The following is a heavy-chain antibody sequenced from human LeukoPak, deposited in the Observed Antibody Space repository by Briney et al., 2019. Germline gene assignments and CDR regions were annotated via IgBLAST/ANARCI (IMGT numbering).Heavy chain of an antibody. V-gene: IGHV3-7*01. J-gene: IGHJ4*02. CDR1: GFTFGSYW. CDR3: ATTGSLRYFDY. Sequence: PGGSLRLSCAASGFTFGSYWMSWVRQAPGKGLEWVANINQDGSEKYYVDSVKGRFTISRDNAKNSLYLQMNSLRAEDTAVYYCATTGSLRYFDYWGQGTLVTVSS. D-gene: IGHD1-1*01. CDR2: INQDGSEK.